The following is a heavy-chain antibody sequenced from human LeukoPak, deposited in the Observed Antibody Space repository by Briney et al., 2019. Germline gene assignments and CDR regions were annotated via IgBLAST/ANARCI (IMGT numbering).Heavy chain of an antibody. Sequence: PSETLSLTCAVYGESFSGYYWSWIRQPPGKGLEWIGEINHSGSTNYNPSLKSRVTISVDTSKNQFSLKLSSVTAADTAVYYCARGVLSGRYNWFDPWGQGTLVTVSS. CDR1: GESFSGYY. D-gene: IGHD3-3*01. CDR3: ARGVLSGRYNWFDP. J-gene: IGHJ5*02. CDR2: INHSGST. V-gene: IGHV4-34*01.